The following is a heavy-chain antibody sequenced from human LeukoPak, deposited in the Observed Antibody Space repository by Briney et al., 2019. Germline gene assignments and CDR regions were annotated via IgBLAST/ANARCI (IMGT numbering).Heavy chain of an antibody. CDR2: INPNSGGT. J-gene: IGHJ5*02. CDR1: GYTFTGYY. Sequence: ASVKVSCTASGYTFTGYYMHWVRQAPGQGLEWMGWINPNSGGTNYAQKFQGRVTMTRDTSISTAYMELSRLRSDDTAVYYCARVSVAYYYDSSGSNWFDPWGQGTLVTVSS. CDR3: ARVSVAYYYDSSGSNWFDP. D-gene: IGHD3-22*01. V-gene: IGHV1-2*02.